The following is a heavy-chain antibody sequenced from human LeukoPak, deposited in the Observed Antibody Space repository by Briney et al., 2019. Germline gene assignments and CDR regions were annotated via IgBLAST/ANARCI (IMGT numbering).Heavy chain of an antibody. J-gene: IGHJ4*02. V-gene: IGHV1-69*04. CDR1: GGTFSSYA. D-gene: IGHD2-21*02. Sequence: SVKVSCKASGGTFSSYAISWVRQAPGQGLERMGRIIPILGIANYAQKFQGRVTITADKSTSTAYMELSSLRSEDTAVYYCATSGGDPPFDYWGQGTLVTVSS. CDR2: IIPILGIA. CDR3: ATSGGDPPFDY.